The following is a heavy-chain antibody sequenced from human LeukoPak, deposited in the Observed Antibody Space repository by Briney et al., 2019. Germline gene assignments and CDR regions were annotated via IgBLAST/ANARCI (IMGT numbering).Heavy chain of an antibody. CDR2: MNPNSGNT. CDR3: ARGLTGYSGSYYVDGPMD. J-gene: IGHJ4*02. D-gene: IGHD1-26*01. CDR1: GYTFTSYD. Sequence: RASVKVSCKASGYTFTSYDINWARQATGQGLEWMGWMNPNSGNTGYAQKFQGRVTMTRNTSISTAYMELSSLRSEDTAVYYCARGLTGYSGSYYVDGPMDWGQGTLVTVSS. V-gene: IGHV1-8*01.